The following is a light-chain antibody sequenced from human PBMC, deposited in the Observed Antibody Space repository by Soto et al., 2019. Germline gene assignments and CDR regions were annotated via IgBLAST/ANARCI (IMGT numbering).Light chain of an antibody. CDR3: QQSYSSPPT. CDR2: AAS. CDR1: QSISNH. J-gene: IGKJ1*01. Sequence: DIQMPKSPSSLSASVEDRVIITCRASQSISNHLNWYQQKPGKAPKLLIFAASSLQSGVPSRFSGSRSGPDFTLTISSLQPEDFATYYCQQSYSSPPTFGQVTKV. V-gene: IGKV1-39*01.